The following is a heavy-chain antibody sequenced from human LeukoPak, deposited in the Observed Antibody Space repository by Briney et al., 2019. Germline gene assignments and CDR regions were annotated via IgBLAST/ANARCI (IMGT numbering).Heavy chain of an antibody. CDR1: GGSFSGYY. CDR3: ARVLSYYDFWSGYFSVTAFDI. Sequence: SETLSLTCAVYGGSFSGYYWSWIRQPPGKGLEWIGEINHSGSTNYNPSLKSRVTISVDTSKNQFSLKLSSVTAADTAVYYCARVLSYYDFWSGYFSVTAFDIWGQGTMVTVSS. CDR2: INHSGST. J-gene: IGHJ3*02. V-gene: IGHV4-34*01. D-gene: IGHD3-3*01.